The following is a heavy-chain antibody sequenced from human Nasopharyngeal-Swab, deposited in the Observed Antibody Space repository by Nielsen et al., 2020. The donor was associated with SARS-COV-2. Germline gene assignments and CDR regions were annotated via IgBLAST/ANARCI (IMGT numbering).Heavy chain of an antibody. CDR1: GGSISSGDYY. J-gene: IGHJ5*02. V-gene: IGHV4-31*03. CDR2: IYKSGST. Sequence: SETLSLTCTVSGGSISSGDYYWSWIRQHPGKGLEWIGYIYKSGSTDYNPSLKSRVTISVDTSKNQFSLKLSSVTAADTAVYYCAREHDYVWGSYRHGFDPWGQGTLVTVSS. D-gene: IGHD3-16*02. CDR3: AREHDYVWGSYRHGFDP.